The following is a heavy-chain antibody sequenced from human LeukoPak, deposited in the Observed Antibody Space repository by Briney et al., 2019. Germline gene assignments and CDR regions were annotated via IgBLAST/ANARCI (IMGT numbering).Heavy chain of an antibody. D-gene: IGHD3/OR15-3a*01. CDR2: ISSTSVTK. CDR1: GFNFSDYY. J-gene: IGHJ4*02. Sequence: GGSLRLSCAASGFNFSDYYMSWIRQAPGRGLEWVSYISSTSVTKYYADSVKGRFTISRDNAKNSLYLQMNSLRAEDTAVYYCARESRLNAGTGYDYWGQGTLVTVSS. CDR3: ARESRLNAGTGYDY. V-gene: IGHV3-11*04.